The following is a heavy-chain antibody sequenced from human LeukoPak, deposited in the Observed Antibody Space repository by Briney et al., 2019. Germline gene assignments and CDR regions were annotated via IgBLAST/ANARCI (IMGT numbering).Heavy chain of an antibody. V-gene: IGHV3-33*06. D-gene: IGHD3-10*01. Sequence: GKSLRLSCAASGFTLSGYGMHWVRQAPGKGLEWVAEIWSDGTNKYYGDSVRGRFTISRDNSENTLYLQMNSLRVEDTAVYYCAKDRSHFDYWGQGTLVTVSS. CDR1: GFTLSGYG. CDR3: AKDRSHFDY. J-gene: IGHJ4*02. CDR2: IWSDGTNK.